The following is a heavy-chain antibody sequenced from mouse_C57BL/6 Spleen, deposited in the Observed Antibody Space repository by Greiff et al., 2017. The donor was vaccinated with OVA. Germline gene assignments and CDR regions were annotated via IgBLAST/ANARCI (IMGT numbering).Heavy chain of an antibody. Sequence: EVKLLESGPGLVKPSQSLSLPCSVTGYSITSGYYWNWIRQFPGNKLEWMGYISYDGSNNYNPSLKNRISITRDTSKNQFFLKLNSVTTEDTATYYCAKGLRRFDYWGQGTTLTVSS. D-gene: IGHD2-2*01. V-gene: IGHV3-6*01. CDR3: AKGLRRFDY. CDR2: ISYDGSN. CDR1: GYSITSGYY. J-gene: IGHJ2*01.